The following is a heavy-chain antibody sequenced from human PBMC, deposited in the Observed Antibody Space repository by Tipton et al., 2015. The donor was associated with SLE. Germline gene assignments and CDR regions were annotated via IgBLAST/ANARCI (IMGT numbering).Heavy chain of an antibody. J-gene: IGHJ4*02. CDR1: GSSITSSSHY. V-gene: IGHV4-39*02. D-gene: IGHD4-17*01. CDR3: ARDKNGDYYDY. Sequence: TLSLTCSISGSSITSSSHYWGWIRQPPGKGLEWIGSIYYTGTTYYNPSLKSRVTISVETSKTHFSLKMSSVTAADTAMYYCARDKNGDYYDYWGQGTLVTVS. CDR2: IYYTGTT.